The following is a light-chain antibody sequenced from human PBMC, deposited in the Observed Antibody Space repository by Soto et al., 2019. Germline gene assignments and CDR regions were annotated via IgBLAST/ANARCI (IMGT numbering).Light chain of an antibody. CDR2: EVS. J-gene: IGLJ1*01. Sequence: QSVLTQPASVSGSPGQSITISCTGTSSDVGSYNYVSWYQQYPGKVPKLMIYEVSTRPSGVSSRFSGSKSGNTASLTISGLQAEDEADYYCSSYTSSSTLFGTGTKV. CDR3: SSYTSSSTL. CDR1: SSDVGSYNY. V-gene: IGLV2-14*01.